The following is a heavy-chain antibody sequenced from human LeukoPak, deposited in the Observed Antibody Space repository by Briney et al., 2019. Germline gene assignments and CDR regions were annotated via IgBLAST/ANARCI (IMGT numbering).Heavy chain of an antibody. CDR1: GFSVSNYY. CDR2: IRDSGET. Sequence: GGSLRLSCAGSGFSVSNYYMNWVRQAPGKGLEWVSLIRDSGETFYADSVKGRFTISRDNSKNTVYLQMNRLRVEDTAVYFCARDRAVTQVWVEFDSWGQGTLATVSS. J-gene: IGHJ5*01. D-gene: IGHD3-16*01. CDR3: ARDRAVTQVWVEFDS. V-gene: IGHV3-66*03.